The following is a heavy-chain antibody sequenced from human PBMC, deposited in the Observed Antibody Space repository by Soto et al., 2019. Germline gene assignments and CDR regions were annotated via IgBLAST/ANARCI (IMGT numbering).Heavy chain of an antibody. J-gene: IGHJ5*02. CDR2: INHSGSA. CDR1: GGSISSGGYY. Sequence: SETLSLTCTVSGGSISSGGYYWTWIRQTPGKGLQWIGQINHSGSANYNPSLKSRVTISVHTSKNQFSLKLTSVTAADAALYYCARYFFDSSDYTTNWFDPWGQGTLVTVSS. CDR3: ARYFFDSSDYTTNWFDP. V-gene: IGHV4-39*01. D-gene: IGHD3-22*01.